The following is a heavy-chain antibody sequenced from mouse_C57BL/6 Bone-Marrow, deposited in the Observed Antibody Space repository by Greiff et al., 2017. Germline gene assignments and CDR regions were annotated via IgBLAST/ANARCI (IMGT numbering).Heavy chain of an antibody. CDR2: ISDGGSYT. CDR3: ARDPWFAY. Sequence: EVLLVESGGGLVKPGGSLKLSCAASGFTFSSYAMSWVRQTPEKRLEWVATISDGGSYTYYPDNVKGRFTISRDNANNNLSLQMSHLKSEDTAMYYCARDPWFAYGGQGTLVTVSA. V-gene: IGHV5-4*01. CDR1: GFTFSSYA. J-gene: IGHJ3*01.